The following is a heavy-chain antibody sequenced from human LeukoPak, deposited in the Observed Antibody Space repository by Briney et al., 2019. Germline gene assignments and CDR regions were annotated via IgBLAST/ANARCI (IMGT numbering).Heavy chain of an antibody. V-gene: IGHV3-23*01. CDR1: GFPFNMFG. Sequence: GGSLRLSCTGSGFPFNMFGIHWVRQAPGQGLDWVSGLSRGGGSTNYADSVKGRFTISRDYSKNMVFLQMNSLRPEDTAVYYCPKEQRIRHCSEGVCMEGYYFDYWGQGSLVTVSS. CDR2: LSRGGGST. CDR3: PKEQRIRHCSEGVCMEGYYFDY. D-gene: IGHD2-8*01. J-gene: IGHJ4*02.